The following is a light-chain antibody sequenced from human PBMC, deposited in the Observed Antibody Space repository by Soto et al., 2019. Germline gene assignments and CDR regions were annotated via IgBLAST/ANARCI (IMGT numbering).Light chain of an antibody. CDR3: QQYASSPVT. J-gene: IGKJ4*01. V-gene: IGKV3-20*01. CDR2: GAS. CDR1: QSVRNNY. Sequence: ENVLTQSPDTLSLSPGDRASLSCRASQSVRNNYLAWHQQRPGQAPRLLIFGASNRATGVPDRFTGSASGTDFTLTISRLQPEDFALYFCQQYASSPVTFGGGTKLEI.